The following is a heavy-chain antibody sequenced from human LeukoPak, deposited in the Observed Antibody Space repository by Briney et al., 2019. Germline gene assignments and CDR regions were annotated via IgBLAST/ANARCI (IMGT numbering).Heavy chain of an antibody. Sequence: GGSLRLSCAASGFSVSSNYMSWVRQTPGKGLEWVSIIYSVGSTYYADSVKGRLTVSRDNSKNTVYLQMSSLRAEDTAIYYCARSPFYRGWFESWGLGTLVTVSS. CDR1: GFSVSSNY. CDR2: IYSVGST. J-gene: IGHJ5*01. V-gene: IGHV3-53*01. CDR3: ARSPFYRGWFES. D-gene: IGHD1-26*01.